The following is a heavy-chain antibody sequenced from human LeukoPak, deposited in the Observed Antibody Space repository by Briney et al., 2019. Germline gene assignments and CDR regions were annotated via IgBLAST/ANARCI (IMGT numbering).Heavy chain of an antibody. Sequence: GASVKVSCKASGYTCTSYAMHWVRQAPGQRLEWMGWINAGNGNTKYSQKFQGRVTITRDTSASTAYMELSSLRSEDTAVYYCAKDEEYMVRGVIIRGIVDYWGQGTLVTVSS. CDR2: INAGNGNT. CDR3: AKDEEYMVRGVIIRGIVDY. D-gene: IGHD3-10*01. CDR1: GYTCTSYA. V-gene: IGHV1-3*01. J-gene: IGHJ4*02.